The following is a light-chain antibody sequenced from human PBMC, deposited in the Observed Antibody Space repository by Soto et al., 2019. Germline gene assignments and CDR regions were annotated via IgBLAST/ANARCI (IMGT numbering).Light chain of an antibody. V-gene: IGKV1-39*01. CDR2: DAS. J-gene: IGKJ1*01. CDR1: QTIGTY. CDR3: QQSYNTPLT. Sequence: DIQMTQSPSSLSVSVVDRVTITFLASQTIGTYVNWYRQKSGAAPELLIYDASTLQSGVPSRFRGGASGTDFTLTISSLQLDEFATYYCQQSYNTPLTCGQGTKGGIK.